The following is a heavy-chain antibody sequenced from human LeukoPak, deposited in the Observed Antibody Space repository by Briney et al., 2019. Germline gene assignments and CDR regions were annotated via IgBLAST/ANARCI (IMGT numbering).Heavy chain of an antibody. D-gene: IGHD5-18*01. CDR1: GGSISSSSYY. Sequence: NHSETLSLTCTVSGGSISSSSYYWGWIRQPPGKGLEWIGSISYSGSTYYNPSLKSRVTISADTSKNQFSLKLSSVTAADTAVYYCGYSYGYRWYFDYWGQGTLVTVSS. CDR3: GYSYGYRWYFDY. CDR2: ISYSGST. V-gene: IGHV4-39*07. J-gene: IGHJ4*02.